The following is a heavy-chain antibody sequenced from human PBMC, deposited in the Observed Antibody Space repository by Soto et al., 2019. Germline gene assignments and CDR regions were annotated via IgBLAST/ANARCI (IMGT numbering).Heavy chain of an antibody. Sequence: QVQLVQSGAEVKKPGASVKVSCKASGYSFISSDINWVRQATGQGLEWMGWMNPNSGKTGYAQKFQGRVTMTRNTSISTVYMELSSLRSEDTAVYYCARGSRFVVMDVWGQGTTVTVSS. D-gene: IGHD6-6*01. V-gene: IGHV1-8*01. J-gene: IGHJ6*02. CDR3: ARGSRFVVMDV. CDR2: MNPNSGKT. CDR1: GYSFISSD.